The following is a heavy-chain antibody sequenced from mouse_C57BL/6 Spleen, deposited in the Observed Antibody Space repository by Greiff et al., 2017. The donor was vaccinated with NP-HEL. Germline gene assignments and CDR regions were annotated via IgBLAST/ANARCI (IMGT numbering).Heavy chain of an antibody. CDR1: GYPFTAYE. CDR2: IDPETGGT. J-gene: IGHJ3*01. CDR3: TRGGSSYYGNLLGY. V-gene: IGHV1-15*01. D-gene: IGHD2-1*01. Sequence: QVQLKQSGAELVRPGASVTLSCKASGYPFTAYEMHWVKQTPFLGLEWIGAIDPETGGTASNQKFKGKAILTADKSSSTAYMELRSLTSEDSAVYYCTRGGSSYYGNLLGYWGQGTLVTVSA.